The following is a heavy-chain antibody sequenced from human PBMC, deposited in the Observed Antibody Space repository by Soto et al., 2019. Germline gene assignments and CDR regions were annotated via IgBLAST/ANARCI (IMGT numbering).Heavy chain of an antibody. D-gene: IGHD2-2*01. Sequence: GGSLRLSCAASGFTFSSYWMSWVRQAPGKGLEWVANIKQDGSEKYYVDSVKGRFTISRDNAKNSLYLQMNSLRAEDTAVYYCARDVIVVVPAHYYYYMDVWGKGTTVTSP. CDR1: GFTFSSYW. J-gene: IGHJ6*03. V-gene: IGHV3-7*01. CDR3: ARDVIVVVPAHYYYYMDV. CDR2: IKQDGSEK.